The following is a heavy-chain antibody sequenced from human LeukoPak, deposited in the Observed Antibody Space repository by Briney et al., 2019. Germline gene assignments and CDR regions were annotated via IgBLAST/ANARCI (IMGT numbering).Heavy chain of an antibody. J-gene: IGHJ6*04. CDR1: GFTFSSYS. D-gene: IGHD2-2*01. V-gene: IGHV3-21*01. CDR3: ARETADIVVVPAAPYGMDV. Sequence: GGSLRLSCAASGFTFSSYSMNWVRQAPGKGLEWVSSISSSSSYIYYADSVKGRFTISRDNAKNSLYLQMNSLRAVDTAVYYCARETADIVVVPAAPYGMDVWGKGTTVTVSS. CDR2: ISSSSSYI.